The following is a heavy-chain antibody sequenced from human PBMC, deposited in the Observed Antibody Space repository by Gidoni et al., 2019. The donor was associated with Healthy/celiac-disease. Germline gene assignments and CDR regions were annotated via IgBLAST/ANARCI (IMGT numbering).Heavy chain of an antibody. CDR2: ISGSGGRT. V-gene: IGHV3-23*01. CDR3: ERRDEGRDAFDI. CDR1: GFAFSSYA. Sequence: LQLLASGGGLVQPEGSLRLACAASGFAFSSYAMSWVRQATGKGLALVSAISGSGGRTYYADSVKGRFTISRDNSKNPLHLQMNSLRAEDTAVSYCERRDEGRDAFDIWGQGTMVTVSS. J-gene: IGHJ3*02.